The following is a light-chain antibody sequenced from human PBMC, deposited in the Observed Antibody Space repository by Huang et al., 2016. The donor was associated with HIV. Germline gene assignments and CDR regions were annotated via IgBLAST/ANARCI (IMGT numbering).Light chain of an antibody. J-gene: IGKJ1*01. V-gene: IGKV1-17*03. CDR1: QDIYNY. CDR2: GAP. Sequence: DIQMTQSPSAMSASVGDGVIITCRATQDIYNYVAWFQQKQGKAPKRLISGAPSLQTGVPSRFSGSGSGTEFTLTINSLQPEDSATYYCLQHKNFHTPTFGQGTEVEVK. CDR3: LQHKNFHTPT.